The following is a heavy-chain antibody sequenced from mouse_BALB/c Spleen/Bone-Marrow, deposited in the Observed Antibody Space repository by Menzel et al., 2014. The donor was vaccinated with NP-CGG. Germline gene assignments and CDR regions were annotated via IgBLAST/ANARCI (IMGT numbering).Heavy chain of an antibody. J-gene: IGHJ4*01. V-gene: IGHV1-9*01. CDR3: ARKGALRAMDY. CDR1: GYTFTNYW. CDR2: ILPGRGSP. Sequence: VQLQQSGAELMRPGASVKISCKASGYTFTNYWIEWVKRRPGHGLEWIGEILPGRGSPNYNEKFKGKATFALDTSSSTSYMQLSSLTSEDSAVYYCARKGALRAMDYWGQGSSVTVSS.